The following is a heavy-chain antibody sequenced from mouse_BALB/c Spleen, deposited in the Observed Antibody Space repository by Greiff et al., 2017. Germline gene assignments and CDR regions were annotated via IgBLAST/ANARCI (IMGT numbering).Heavy chain of an antibody. V-gene: IGHV1-54*03. J-gene: IGHJ2*01. CDR3: ARSGGYWYYFDY. CDR2: INPGSGGT. CDR1: GYAFTNYL. D-gene: IGHD2-3*01. Sequence: QVQLQQSGAELVRPGTSVKVSCKASGYAFTNYLIEWVKQRPGQGLEWIGVINPGSGGTNYNEKFKGKATLTADKSSSTAYMQLSSLTSDDSAVYFCARSGGYWYYFDYWGQGTTLTVSS.